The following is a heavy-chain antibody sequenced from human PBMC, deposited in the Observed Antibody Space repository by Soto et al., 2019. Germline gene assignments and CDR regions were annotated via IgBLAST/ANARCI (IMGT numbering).Heavy chain of an antibody. V-gene: IGHV3-64D*06. CDR1: GFIFSEST. Sequence: PGGSLRLSCSASGFIFSESTIYWVRQVPGKGLEAISAVSTSGRSTYYADSVKDRSTISRDNSKNTLFPQMGSLRPEDTAIYYCVKQAHGLDGVAFDYWGQGTQVTVSS. D-gene: IGHD2-15*01. CDR2: VSTSGRST. J-gene: IGHJ4*02. CDR3: VKQAHGLDGVAFDY.